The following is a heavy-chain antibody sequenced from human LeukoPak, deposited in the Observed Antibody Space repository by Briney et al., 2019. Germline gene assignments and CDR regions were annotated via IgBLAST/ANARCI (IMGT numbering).Heavy chain of an antibody. Sequence: ASLKVSCKASGYTFTHYYIHWVRQAPGQGLEWMGWINPNNGGTNYAQKFQGRVTMTRGTSISTAYMELSSLRSDDTAVYYCARALPMFRGLTSWDYWGQGTLVIVSS. CDR3: ARALPMFRGLTSWDY. V-gene: IGHV1-2*02. CDR2: INPNNGGT. J-gene: IGHJ4*02. D-gene: IGHD3-10*01. CDR1: GYTFTHYY.